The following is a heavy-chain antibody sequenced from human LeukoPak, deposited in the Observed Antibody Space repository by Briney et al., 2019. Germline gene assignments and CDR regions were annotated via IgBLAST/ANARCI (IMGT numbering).Heavy chain of an antibody. J-gene: IGHJ5*02. CDR3: ARDSGSSWYALSHHWFDP. V-gene: IGHV3-48*03. Sequence: GGSLRLSCAASGFTFSSYEMNWVRQAPGKGLEWVSYISSSGSTIYYADSVKGRFTISRDNAENSLYLQMSSLRAEDTAVYYCARDSGSSWYALSHHWFDPWGQGTLVTVSS. CDR2: ISSSGSTI. CDR1: GFTFSSYE. D-gene: IGHD6-13*01.